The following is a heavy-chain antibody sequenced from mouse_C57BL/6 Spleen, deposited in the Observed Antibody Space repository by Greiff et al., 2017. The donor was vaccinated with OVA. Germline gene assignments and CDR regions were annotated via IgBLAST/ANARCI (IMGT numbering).Heavy chain of an antibody. CDR1: GYSITSGYY. J-gene: IGHJ2*01. CDR2: ISYDGSN. D-gene: IGHD3-3*01. Sequence: EVQLQESGPGLVKPSQSLSLTCSVTGYSITSGYYWNWIRQFPGNKLEWMGYISYDGSNNYNPSLKNRISITRDTSKNQFFLKLNSVTTADTATYYCARDRGDVFDYWGQGTTLTVSS. CDR3: ARDRGDVFDY. V-gene: IGHV3-6*01.